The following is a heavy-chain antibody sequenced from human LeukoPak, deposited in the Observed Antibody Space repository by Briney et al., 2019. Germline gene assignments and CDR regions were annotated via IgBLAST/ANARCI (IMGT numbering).Heavy chain of an antibody. J-gene: IGHJ6*03. CDR1: GGAISSSSYY. CDR3: ARDFNGDYGLTYYHYYMDV. CDR2: IYHSGST. Sequence: SETLSLTCTVSGGAISSSSYYWGWIRQPPGKGLEWIGSIYHSGSTYYNPSRKSRVHISVDTSQSPFPLELSSVTAAETAVYYCARDFNGDYGLTYYHYYMDVWGKGPTVTVSS. V-gene: IGHV4-39*06. D-gene: IGHD4-17*01.